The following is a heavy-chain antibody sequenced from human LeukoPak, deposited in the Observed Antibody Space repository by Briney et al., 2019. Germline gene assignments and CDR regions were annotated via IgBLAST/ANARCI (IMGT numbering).Heavy chain of an antibody. J-gene: IGHJ4*02. Sequence: PSETLSLTCTVSGGSISSSSYYWGWIRQPPGKGLEWIGSIYYSGSTYYNPSLKSRVTISVDTSKNQFSLKLNSVTAADTAVYYCARLEFYYGSGSYSQRWVFDYWGQGTLVTVSS. D-gene: IGHD3-10*01. CDR2: IYYSGST. CDR3: ARLEFYYGSGSYSQRWVFDY. CDR1: GGSISSSSYY. V-gene: IGHV4-39*01.